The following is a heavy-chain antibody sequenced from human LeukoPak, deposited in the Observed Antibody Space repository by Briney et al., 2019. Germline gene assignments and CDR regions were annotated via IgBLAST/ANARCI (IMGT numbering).Heavy chain of an antibody. CDR1: GILFSNTA. Sequence: GSLRLSCAASGILFSNTAMNWARQSPGGGLEWVSAISGGGERAFYADSVKGRFTISRDNSKNILYLQMNSLTADDTAIYYCGKDGGQYSSGPEFDPRGQGALVTVSS. D-gene: IGHD6-19*01. CDR2: ISGGGERA. CDR3: GKDGGQYSSGPEFDP. J-gene: IGHJ5*02. V-gene: IGHV3-23*01.